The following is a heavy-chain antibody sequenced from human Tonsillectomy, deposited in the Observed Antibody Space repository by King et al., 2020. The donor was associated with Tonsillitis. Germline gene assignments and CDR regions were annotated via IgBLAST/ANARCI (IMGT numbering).Heavy chain of an antibody. CDR2: ISGVGTT. CDR3: ARGGFSSCISDH. Sequence: VQLVESGGGLIQPGGSLRLSCAASGLTVSNDHMSWVRQAPGEGLEWVSFISGVGTTYYADSVKGRFTISRDNSKNTLHLQMNSLRAEDTAVYFCARGGFSSCISDHWGQGTLVTVSS. CDR1: GLTVSNDH. J-gene: IGHJ4*02. D-gene: IGHD2-15*01. V-gene: IGHV3-53*01.